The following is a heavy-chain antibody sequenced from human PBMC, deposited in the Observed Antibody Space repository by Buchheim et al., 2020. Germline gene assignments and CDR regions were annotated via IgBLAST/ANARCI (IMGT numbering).Heavy chain of an antibody. D-gene: IGHD3-3*01. V-gene: IGHV4-39*01. CDR2: IYYSWST. J-gene: IGHJ1*01. Sequence: QLQLQESGPGLVKPSETLSLTCTVSGGSISSSSYYWGWIRQPPGKGLEWIGSIYYSWSTYYNPSLKSRVTLSVDTSKNQFSLKLSSVTAADTAVYYCARLSTNTYDCWSGYQEEHWGQGTL. CDR3: ARLSTNTYDCWSGYQEEH. CDR1: GGSISSSSYY.